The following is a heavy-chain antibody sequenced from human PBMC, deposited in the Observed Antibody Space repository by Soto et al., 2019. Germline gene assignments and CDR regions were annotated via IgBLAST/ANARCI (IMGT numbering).Heavy chain of an antibody. J-gene: IGHJ6*02. CDR3: ETTRGGLYGMDV. V-gene: IGHV1-69*01. Sequence: QVQLVQSGAEVKKPGSPVKVSCKASGGTFSSYAISWVRQAPGQGLEWTGGIIPIFGTANYAQKFQGRVTITADESTSTAYMELSSLRSEDTAVYYCETTRGGLYGMDVWGQGTTVTVSS. CDR2: IIPIFGTA. D-gene: IGHD3-10*01. CDR1: GGTFSSYA.